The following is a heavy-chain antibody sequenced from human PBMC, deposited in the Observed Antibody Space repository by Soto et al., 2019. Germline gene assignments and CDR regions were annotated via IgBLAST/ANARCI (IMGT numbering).Heavy chain of an antibody. Sequence: RWISKKQGEGVEWIGEINQSFTTHYTPSLKRRLNITIDTSKNQFSLKLTSVTAADTATYYCARYIITVIGGQIYYCFGMDVWGQGTTVTVSS. J-gene: IGHJ6*02. D-gene: IGHD3-10*01. V-gene: IGHV4-34*01. CDR3: ARYIITVIGGQIYYCFGMDV. CDR2: INQSFTT.